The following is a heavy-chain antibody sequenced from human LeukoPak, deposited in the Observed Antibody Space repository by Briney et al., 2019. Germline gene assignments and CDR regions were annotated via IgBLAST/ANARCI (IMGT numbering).Heavy chain of an antibody. CDR3: ARSGRSYYMDV. D-gene: IGHD1-26*01. V-gene: IGHV3-48*01. Sequence: GGSLRLSCAASGFTFSSYSMNWVRQAPGKGLEWVSYISSSSTIYYADSVKGRFTISRDNAKNSLYLQMNSLRAEDTAVYYCARSGRSYYMDVWGKGTTVTVSS. J-gene: IGHJ6*03. CDR2: ISSSSTI. CDR1: GFTFSSYS.